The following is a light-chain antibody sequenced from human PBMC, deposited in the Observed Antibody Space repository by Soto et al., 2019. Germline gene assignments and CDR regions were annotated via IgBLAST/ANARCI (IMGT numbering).Light chain of an antibody. V-gene: IGKV3-20*01. CDR1: QSVTSSY. Sequence: EIVLTQSPGTLSLSEGERASLSCGARQSVTSSYLAWYQQKPGQAPRLLIYGASSRATGIAARFSGSGSGTDFTLTISRLEPEDFAVYYCHQYGSSRGTFGQGTKVDI. CDR2: GAS. CDR3: HQYGSSRGT. J-gene: IGKJ2*01.